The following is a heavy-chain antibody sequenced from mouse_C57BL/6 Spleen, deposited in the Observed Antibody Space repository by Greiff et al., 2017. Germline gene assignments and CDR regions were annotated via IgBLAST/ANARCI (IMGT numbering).Heavy chain of an antibody. J-gene: IGHJ2*01. CDR2: IYPGSGNT. V-gene: IGHV1-66*01. CDR1: GYSFTSYY. CDR3: ARFDGSSGDFDY. D-gene: IGHD1-1*01. Sequence: QVQLQQSGPELVKPGASVKISCKASGYSFTSYYIHWVKQRPGQGLEWIGWIYPGSGNTKYNEKFKGKATLTADTSSSTAYMQLSSLTSEDSAVYDCARFDGSSGDFDYWGQGTTLTVSS.